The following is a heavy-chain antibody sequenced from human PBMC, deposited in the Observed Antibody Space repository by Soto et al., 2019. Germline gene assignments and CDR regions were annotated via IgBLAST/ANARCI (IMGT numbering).Heavy chain of an antibody. CDR3: AKGRGGSGSLTPRVDF. Sequence: EVQLLESGGGLVQPGGSLRLSCAASGFTFNKYAMTWVRQAPGKGLEWVSAISGGGDTTSYADSVKCRFTVSRDGSKNTRYLQMSSRRAEDTALYFCAKGRGGSGSLTPRVDFWGQGTLVTVSS. CDR2: ISGGGDTT. CDR1: GFTFNKYA. D-gene: IGHD3-10*01. V-gene: IGHV3-23*01. J-gene: IGHJ4*02.